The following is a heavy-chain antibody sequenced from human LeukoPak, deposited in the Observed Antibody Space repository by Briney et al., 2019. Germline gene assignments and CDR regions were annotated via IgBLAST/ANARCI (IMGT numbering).Heavy chain of an antibody. J-gene: IGHJ6*02. CDR2: VYDSGAT. Sequence: SETLSLTCSVSGGSISTYYWSWVRQPPGQGLEWIGYVYDSGATNYNPSLKSRLTISVATSKNQFSLKLRSVTAADTAVYYCARGYTAMSRNDYYGMDVWGQGTTVTVSS. CDR3: ARGYTAMSRNDYYGMDV. CDR1: GGSISTYY. D-gene: IGHD5-18*01. V-gene: IGHV4-59*01.